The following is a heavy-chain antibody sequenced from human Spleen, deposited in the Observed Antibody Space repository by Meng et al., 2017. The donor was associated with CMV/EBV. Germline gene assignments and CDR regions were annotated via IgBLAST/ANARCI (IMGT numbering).Heavy chain of an antibody. V-gene: IGHV4-39*07. D-gene: IGHD6-19*01. J-gene: IGHJ5*02. CDR1: GGSISSSNSY. CDR3: VRLANWFDP. Sequence: LICTVSGGSISSSNSYWGWIRQPPGKGLEWIGNIYYSGRTYYNPSLRSRVTILVDTSKDQFSLKLSSVTAADTAVYYCVRLANWFDPWGQGTLVTVSS. CDR2: IYYSGRT.